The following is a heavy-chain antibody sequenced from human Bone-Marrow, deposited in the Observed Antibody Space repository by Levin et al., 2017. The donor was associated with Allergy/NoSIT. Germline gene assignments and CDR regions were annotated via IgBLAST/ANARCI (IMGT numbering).Heavy chain of an antibody. V-gene: IGHV4-39*01. CDR3: ATHLGNYGFA. Sequence: SETLSLTCTVSGGSISTVSYYWGWIRQPPGKGLEWIASIYYTGSTYYNSSLQSRVTMSVDTSKNQFSMNLIFVTAADTAVYYCATHLGNYGFAWGQGTLVTVSS. J-gene: IGHJ5*02. CDR2: IYYTGST. D-gene: IGHD4-17*01. CDR1: GGSISTVSYY.